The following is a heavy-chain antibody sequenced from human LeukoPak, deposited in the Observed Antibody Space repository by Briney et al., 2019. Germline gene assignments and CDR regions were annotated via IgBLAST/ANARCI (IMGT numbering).Heavy chain of an antibody. CDR1: GGSFSGYY. D-gene: IGHD3-16*02. Sequence: SEALSLTCAVYGGSFSGYYWSWIRQPPGKGLEWIGEINHSGSTNYNPSLKSRVTISVDTSKNQFSLKLSSVTAADTAVYYCARAQYYDYVWGSYRTPFDYWGQGTLVTVSS. J-gene: IGHJ4*02. V-gene: IGHV4-34*01. CDR3: ARAQYYDYVWGSYRTPFDY. CDR2: INHSGST.